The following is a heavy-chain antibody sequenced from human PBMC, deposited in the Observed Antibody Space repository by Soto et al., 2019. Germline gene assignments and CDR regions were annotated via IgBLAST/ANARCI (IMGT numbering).Heavy chain of an antibody. V-gene: IGHV5-51*01. Sequence: SLKISCKGSGCSFAGYGIAWVRQMPGKGLEWMGIIYPDNSDTRYSRSFQGQVTISADKSISTAYLQWSGLKASDTAIYYCVRQGATAATLPSIWFHPWGQGPLVTVSS. D-gene: IGHD6-25*01. CDR1: GCSFAGYG. CDR3: VRQGATAATLPSIWFHP. J-gene: IGHJ5*02. CDR2: IYPDNSDT.